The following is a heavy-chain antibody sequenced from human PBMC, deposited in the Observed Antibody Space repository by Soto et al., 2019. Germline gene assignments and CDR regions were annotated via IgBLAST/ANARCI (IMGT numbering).Heavy chain of an antibody. CDR1: GGSISSSSYY. CDR3: ARDAQSSSSGYDYFFDY. V-gene: IGHV4-39*02. Sequence: PSETLSLTCTVSGGSISSSSYYWGWIRQPPGKGLEWIGSIYYSGSTYYNPSLKSRVTISVDTSKNQFSLKLSSVTAADTAVYYCARDAQSSSSGYDYFFDYWGQGTLVTVSS. J-gene: IGHJ4*02. D-gene: IGHD3-22*01. CDR2: IYYSGST.